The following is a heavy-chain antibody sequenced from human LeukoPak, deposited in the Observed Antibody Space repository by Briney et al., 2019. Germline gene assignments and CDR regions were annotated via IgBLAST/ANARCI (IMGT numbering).Heavy chain of an antibody. D-gene: IGHD3-10*01. J-gene: IGHJ4*02. V-gene: IGHV4-38-2*02. Sequence: SETLSLTCSVSGYSINNGYYWGWIRQPPGKGLEWIGSIYHSGRTYYNPSLKSRVTISVDTSKDQFSLKLGSVTAADTAVYYCARALWFGETFPAYWGQGTLVTVSS. CDR2: IYHSGRT. CDR3: ARALWFGETFPAY. CDR1: GYSINNGYY.